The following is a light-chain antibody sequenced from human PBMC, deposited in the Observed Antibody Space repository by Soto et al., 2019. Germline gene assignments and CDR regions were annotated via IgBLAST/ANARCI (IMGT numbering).Light chain of an antibody. V-gene: IGKV4-1*01. CDR1: QSVLYSSHNKNY. CDR3: QQYYTTPWT. J-gene: IGKJ1*01. CDR2: WAS. Sequence: DIVMTQSPDSLAVSLGERATINCKSSQSVLYSSHNKNYLAWYQQKPGQPPKALMYWASTRESGVPDRFSGSGSGTDFTLAISSLQAEDVAVYYCQQYYTTPWTFDEGTKVEIK.